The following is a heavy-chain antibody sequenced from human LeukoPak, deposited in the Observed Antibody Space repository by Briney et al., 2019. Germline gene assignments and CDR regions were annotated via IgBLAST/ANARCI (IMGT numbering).Heavy chain of an antibody. CDR2: ISWNSGSI. D-gene: IGHD3-22*01. Sequence: GRSLRLSCAASGFTFDDYAMHWVRQAPGKGLEWVSGISWNSGSIGYADSVKGRFTISRDNSKNTLYLQMNSLRAEDTAVYYCAKGSSWDSSGYWGQGTLVTVSS. J-gene: IGHJ4*02. V-gene: IGHV3-9*01. CDR3: AKGSSWDSSGY. CDR1: GFTFDDYA.